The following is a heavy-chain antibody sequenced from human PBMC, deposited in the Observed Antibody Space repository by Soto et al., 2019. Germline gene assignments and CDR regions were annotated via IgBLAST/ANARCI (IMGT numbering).Heavy chain of an antibody. J-gene: IGHJ4*02. CDR1: GFTFRSFA. Sequence: EVQLLESGGGLVQPGGSLRLSVAASGFTFRSFARTWVRQAPGKGREWVSAISGSGGSTYYADSVKGRFTISRDNSKNTLYLQMNSLRAEDTAVYYCAKDHLDIVATINDYWGQGTLVTVSS. CDR3: AKDHLDIVATINDY. CDR2: ISGSGGST. V-gene: IGHV3-23*01. D-gene: IGHD5-12*01.